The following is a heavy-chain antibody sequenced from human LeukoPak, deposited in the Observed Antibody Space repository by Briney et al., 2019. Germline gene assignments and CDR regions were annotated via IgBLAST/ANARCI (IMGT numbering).Heavy chain of an antibody. D-gene: IGHD4-11*01. Sequence: GGSLRLSCAASGFTFSNCYMSWVRQAPGKGLEWVATLWPDGSEVYYVDSARGRFTISRDNARNSLYLQMNSLTVEDTAVYYCARSLGHVTTYDYWGQGTLVTVSS. J-gene: IGHJ4*02. CDR1: GFTFSNCY. V-gene: IGHV3-7*01. CDR3: ARSLGHVTTYDY. CDR2: LWPDGSEV.